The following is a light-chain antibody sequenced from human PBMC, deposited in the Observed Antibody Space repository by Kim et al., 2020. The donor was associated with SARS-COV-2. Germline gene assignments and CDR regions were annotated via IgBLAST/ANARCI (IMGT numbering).Light chain of an antibody. CDR2: AAS. CDR3: QKYKSAPYT. V-gene: IGKV1-27*01. Sequence: DIQMTQSPSSLSASVGDRVTITCRASQGITNYLAWYQQKPGKVPKLLIFAASTLQSGVPSRFGGSGSGTEFTLTISSLQPEDVATYYCQKYKSAPYTFGQGTKLEI. CDR1: QGITNY. J-gene: IGKJ2*01.